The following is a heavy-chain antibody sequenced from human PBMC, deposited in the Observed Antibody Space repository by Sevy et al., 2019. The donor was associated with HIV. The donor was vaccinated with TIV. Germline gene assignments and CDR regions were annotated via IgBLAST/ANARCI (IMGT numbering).Heavy chain of an antibody. CDR3: TRGGWIQLWKSFDY. CDR2: IRSKAYGGTT. CDR1: GFTFGDYA. J-gene: IGHJ4*02. D-gene: IGHD5-18*01. Sequence: GGSLRLSCTASGFTFGDYAMSWFRQAPGKGLEWVGFIRSKAYGGTTEYAASVKGRFTISRDESKSIAYLQMNSLKTEATAVYYCTRGGWIQLWKSFDYWGQGTLVTVSS. V-gene: IGHV3-49*03.